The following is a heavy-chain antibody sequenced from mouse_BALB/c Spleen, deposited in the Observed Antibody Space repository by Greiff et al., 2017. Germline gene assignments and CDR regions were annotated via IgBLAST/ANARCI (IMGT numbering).Heavy chain of an antibody. J-gene: IGHJ4*01. CDR3: ATAPNWDDYAMDY. CDR1: GYTFTSYW. CDR2: INPSNGRT. D-gene: IGHD4-1*01. Sequence: VQLQQPGAELVKPGASVKLSCKASGYTFTSYWMHWVKQRPGQGLEWIGEINPSNGRTNYNEKFKSKATLTVDKSSSTAYMQLSSLTSEDSAVYYCATAPNWDDYAMDYWGQGTSVTVSS. V-gene: IGHV1S81*02.